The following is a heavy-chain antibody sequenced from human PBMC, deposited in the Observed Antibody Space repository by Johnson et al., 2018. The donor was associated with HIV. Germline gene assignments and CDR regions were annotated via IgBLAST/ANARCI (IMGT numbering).Heavy chain of an antibody. J-gene: IGHJ3*01. CDR1: GFTVSSNY. CDR3: ASPPSGYDFWDGPNIFDV. D-gene: IGHD3-3*01. V-gene: IGHV3-66*01. CDR2: IYSGGST. Sequence: VQLVESGGDLVQPGGSLRLSCAASGFTVSSNYMSWVRQAPGKGLEWVSVIYSGGSTYYADSVKGRCTISRDNSKNTLFLQMNSLRPEDTAVYYCASPPSGYDFWDGPNIFDVWGQGTMVSVAS.